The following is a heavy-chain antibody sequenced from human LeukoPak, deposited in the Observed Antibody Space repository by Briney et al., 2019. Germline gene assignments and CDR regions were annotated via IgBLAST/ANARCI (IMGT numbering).Heavy chain of an antibody. CDR1: GFSFSSYA. CDR2: ISESSGATT. J-gene: IGHJ4*02. CDR3: ARHRGPSLHSSGYFDY. V-gene: IGHV3-23*01. D-gene: IGHD3-22*01. Sequence: GGSLRLSCAASGFSFSSYAMSWVRQAPGKGLEWVSAISESSGATTYYADSVKGRFTISRDNSKNTLYLQMNSLRTEDTAVYYCARHRGPSLHSSGYFDYWGQGTLVTVSS.